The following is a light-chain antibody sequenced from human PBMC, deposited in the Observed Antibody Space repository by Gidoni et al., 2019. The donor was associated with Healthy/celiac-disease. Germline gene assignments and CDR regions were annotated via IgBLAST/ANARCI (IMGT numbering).Light chain of an antibody. Sequence: QSALTQPASVSGSPGQSITISCTGTSSDVGCYNYVSWYQQHPGKAPKLMIDDVSNRPSGVSNRFSGSKSGNTASLTISGLQAEDEADYYCSSYTSSSTLEVFGTGTKVTVL. CDR3: SSYTSSSTLEV. J-gene: IGLJ1*01. CDR1: SSDVGCYNY. V-gene: IGLV2-14*01. CDR2: DVS.